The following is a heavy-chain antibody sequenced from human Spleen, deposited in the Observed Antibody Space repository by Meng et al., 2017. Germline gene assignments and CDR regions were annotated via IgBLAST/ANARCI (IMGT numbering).Heavy chain of an antibody. CDR3: ARVHSSGYAFDI. CDR2: ISSSGSTI. D-gene: IGHD6-19*01. Sequence: GESLKISCAASGFTFSSYAMHWVRQAPGKGLEWVSYISSSGSTIYYADSVKGRFTISRDNAKNRLYLQMNSLRAEDTAVYYCARVHSSGYAFDIWGQGTMVTVSS. J-gene: IGHJ3*02. CDR1: GFTFSSYA. V-gene: IGHV3-48*04.